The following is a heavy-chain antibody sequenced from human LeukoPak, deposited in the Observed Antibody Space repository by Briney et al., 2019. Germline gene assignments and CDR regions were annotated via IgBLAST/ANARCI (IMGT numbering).Heavy chain of an antibody. CDR2: ISSSTATI. Sequence: PGGSLRLSCAASGFTFSSYGMNWVRQAPGKGLEWASYISSSTATIYYADSVKGRFTISRDNSKNTLYLQMNSLRAEDTAVYYCARDQGSGVTHEGLAFDIWGQGTMVTVSS. CDR1: GFTFSSYG. V-gene: IGHV3-48*01. J-gene: IGHJ3*02. CDR3: ARDQGSGVTHEGLAFDI. D-gene: IGHD3-10*01.